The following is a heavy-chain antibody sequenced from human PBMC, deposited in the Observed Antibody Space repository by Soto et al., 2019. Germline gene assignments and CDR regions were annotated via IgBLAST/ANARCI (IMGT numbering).Heavy chain of an antibody. Sequence: PGGSLRLSCAASGFTFSSYGMHWVRQAPGKGLEWVSAISSCSSYKYYADSVKGRFTISRDNAKNSLYLQMNSPRAEDTAVYYCARIFVGFGESVGYWGQGTLVTVSS. D-gene: IGHD3-10*01. CDR2: ISSCSSYK. CDR3: ARIFVGFGESVGY. J-gene: IGHJ4*02. V-gene: IGHV3-21*01. CDR1: GFTFSSYG.